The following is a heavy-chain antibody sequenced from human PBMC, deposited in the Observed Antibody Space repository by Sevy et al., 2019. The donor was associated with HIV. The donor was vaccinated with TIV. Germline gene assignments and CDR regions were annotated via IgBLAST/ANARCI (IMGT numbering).Heavy chain of an antibody. CDR3: ARGYYYDSSGYLGGYYFDY. V-gene: IGHV3-30*04. Sequence: GGSLRLSCAASGFTFSSYAMHWVRQAPGKGLEWVAVISYDGSNKYYADSMKGRFTISRDNSKNTLYLQMNSLRAEDTAVYYCARGYYYDSSGYLGGYYFDYWGQGTLVTVSS. J-gene: IGHJ4*02. CDR1: GFTFSSYA. CDR2: ISYDGSNK. D-gene: IGHD3-22*01.